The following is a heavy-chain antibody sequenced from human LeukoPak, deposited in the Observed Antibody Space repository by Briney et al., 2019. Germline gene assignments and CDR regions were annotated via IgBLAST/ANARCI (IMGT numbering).Heavy chain of an antibody. D-gene: IGHD3-10*01. CDR1: GFTFSSYA. Sequence: GGSLRLSCAASGFTFSSYAMSWVRQAPGKGLEWVANIKQDGSEKYYVDSVKGRFTISRDNAKNSLYLQMNSLRAEDTAVYYWARGLSMVRGVIHWGQGTLVTVSS. CDR2: IKQDGSEK. V-gene: IGHV3-7*05. J-gene: IGHJ4*02. CDR3: ARGLSMVRGVIH.